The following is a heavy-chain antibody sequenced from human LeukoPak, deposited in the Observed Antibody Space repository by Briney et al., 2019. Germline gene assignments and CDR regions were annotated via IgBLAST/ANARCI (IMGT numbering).Heavy chain of an antibody. J-gene: IGHJ6*04. Sequence: SVKVSCKVSGYTLTELSMHWVRQAPGKGLEWMGGSIPIFGTANYAQTFQGRVTITAAEPTTTAYMELRRLRSEDPALYHCARAPYYGDYVEAVGGYYYSGMDVSGKGTTVTVSS. CDR1: GYTLTELS. CDR2: SIPIFGTA. V-gene: IGHV1-69*13. CDR3: ARAPYYGDYVEAVGGYYYSGMDV. D-gene: IGHD4-17*01.